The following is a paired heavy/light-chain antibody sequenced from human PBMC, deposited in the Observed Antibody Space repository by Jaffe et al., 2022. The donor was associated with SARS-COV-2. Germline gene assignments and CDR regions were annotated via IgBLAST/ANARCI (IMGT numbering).Light chain of an antibody. CDR1: QSVLYSSNNKNY. CDR3: QQYYSTPPF. CDR2: WAS. V-gene: IGKV4-1*01. J-gene: IGKJ2*01. Sequence: DIVMTQSPDSLAVSLGERATINCKSSQSVLYSSNNKNYLAWYQQKPGQPPKLLIYWASTRESGVPDRFSGSGSGTDFTLTISSLQAEDVAVYYCQQYYSTPPFFGQGTKLEIK.
Heavy chain of an antibody. CDR2: ISAYNGNT. V-gene: IGHV1-18*01. J-gene: IGHJ5*02. Sequence: QVQLVQSGAEVKKPGASVKVSCKASGYTFTSYGISWVRQAPGQGLEWMGWISAYNGNTNYAQKLQGRVTMTTDTSTSTAYMELRSLRSDDTAVYYCARGYYDFWSGYQTNWFDPWGQGTLVTVSS. CDR3: ARGYYDFWSGYQTNWFDP. CDR1: GYTFTSYG. D-gene: IGHD3-3*01.